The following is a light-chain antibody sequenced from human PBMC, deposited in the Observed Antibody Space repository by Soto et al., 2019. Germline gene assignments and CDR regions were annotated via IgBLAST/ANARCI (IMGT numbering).Light chain of an antibody. CDR2: DAS. V-gene: IGKV3-11*01. CDR1: QSISSY. CDR3: QQRSNWPLT. Sequence: EIVLTQSPATLSLSPGERATLSCRASQSISSYLAWYQQKPGQAPRLLIYDASNRATGIPARISGSGSGTDFTLTISSLVPEDFAVYYCQQRSNWPLTFGGGTKVKIK. J-gene: IGKJ4*01.